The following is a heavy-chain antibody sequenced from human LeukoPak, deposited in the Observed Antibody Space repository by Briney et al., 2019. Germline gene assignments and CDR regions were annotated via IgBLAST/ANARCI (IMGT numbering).Heavy chain of an antibody. Sequence: GGSLRLSCAASGFTLNTYNMNWVRQAPGKGLEWVSSISSSSYLFFADSVKGRFTISRDNAKNSLYLQMNSLRAEDTAVYYCAAGIRTDSSGYFNYWGQGTLVTVSS. CDR1: GFTLNTYN. CDR2: ISSSSYL. D-gene: IGHD3-22*01. J-gene: IGHJ4*02. V-gene: IGHV3-21*01. CDR3: AAGIRTDSSGYFNY.